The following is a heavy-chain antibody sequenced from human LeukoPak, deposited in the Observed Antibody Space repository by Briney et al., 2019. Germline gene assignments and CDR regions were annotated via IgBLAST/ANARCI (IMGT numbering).Heavy chain of an antibody. CDR3: ARGDVAARLQH. D-gene: IGHD6-6*01. J-gene: IGHJ1*01. V-gene: IGHV4-34*01. CDR2: INHSGST. Sequence: SETLSLTCIVYGGSFSDDYWTWIRQPPGKGLEWIGEINHSGSTTYNPSLESRVTMPEDSSKNQFSLRLSSVTAADTAVYYCARGDVAARLQHWGQGSLVAVSS. CDR1: GGSFSDDY.